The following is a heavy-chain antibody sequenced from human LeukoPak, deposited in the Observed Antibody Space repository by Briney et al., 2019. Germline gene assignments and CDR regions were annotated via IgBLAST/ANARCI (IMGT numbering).Heavy chain of an antibody. CDR2: IKEDGSKT. Sequence: PGGSLRLSCAASGFSFSIYWMNWVRRAPGKGLEWLANIKEDGSKTYYVDSVKGRFTIFRDNAKNSLYLQMDSLRVEDTAVYYCARDPGRQYSSIADVWGQGTTVTVSS. V-gene: IGHV3-7*03. CDR3: ARDPGRQYSSIADV. CDR1: GFSFSIYW. D-gene: IGHD6-19*01. J-gene: IGHJ6*02.